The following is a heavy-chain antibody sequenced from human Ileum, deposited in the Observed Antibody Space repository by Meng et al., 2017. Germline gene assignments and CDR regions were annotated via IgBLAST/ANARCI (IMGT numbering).Heavy chain of an antibody. J-gene: IGHJ4*02. V-gene: IGHV4-4*02. Sequence: QGQLQESGPGLVKPSGTLSLTCAVSGDSISSRDWWSWVRQPPGKGLEWIGEISQESGRTNYNPSLKSRVTISLDKSKNHFSLNLNSVTAADTAVYYCVRNEGYSLGDWGQGTLVTVSS. CDR3: VRNEGYSLGD. CDR2: ISQESGRT. D-gene: IGHD2-21*01. CDR1: GDSISSRDW.